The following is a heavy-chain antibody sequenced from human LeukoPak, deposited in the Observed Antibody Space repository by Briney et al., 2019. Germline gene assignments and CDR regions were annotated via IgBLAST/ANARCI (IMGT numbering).Heavy chain of an antibody. V-gene: IGHV1-24*01. CDR2: FDPEDGET. CDR1: GYTLTELS. CDR3: ATGRTTGTPPYYFDY. J-gene: IGHJ4*02. D-gene: IGHD1-1*01. Sequence: ASVKVSCKVSGYTLTELSMHWVRQAPGKGLEWMGGFDPEDGETIYAQKFQGRVTMTEDTSTDTAYMELSSLRSGDTAVYYCATGRTTGTPPYYFDYWGQGTLVTVSS.